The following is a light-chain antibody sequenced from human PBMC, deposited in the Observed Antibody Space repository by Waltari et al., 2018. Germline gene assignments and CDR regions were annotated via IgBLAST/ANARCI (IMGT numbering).Light chain of an antibody. CDR2: TVT. J-gene: IGKJ1*01. Sequence: DIVLTQTALSLPGTPGEPASISCRSSQSLLHSNGYTYLHWYLQKPGQSPRLLIYTVTTRESGVPDRFSGSGSGTDFTLRISRVEPEDVGVYHCMQSTNDPWTFGPGTKVEIK. CDR1: QSLLHSNGYTY. V-gene: IGKV2-28*01. CDR3: MQSTNDPWT.